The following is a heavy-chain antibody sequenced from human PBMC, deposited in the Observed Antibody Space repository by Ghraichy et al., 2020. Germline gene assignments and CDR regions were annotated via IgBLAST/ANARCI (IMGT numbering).Heavy chain of an antibody. Sequence: SETLSLTCTVSGGSISSSTYYWGWIRQPPGKGLEWIGTIYYSGSTYYNPSLKSRVTISVDTSTNQFSLKLSSVTAADTAVYYCARHGGYSYGYGDSWGQGTLVTVSS. CDR1: GGSISSSTYY. D-gene: IGHD5-18*01. CDR3: ARHGGYSYGYGDS. J-gene: IGHJ4*02. V-gene: IGHV4-39*01. CDR2: IYYSGST.